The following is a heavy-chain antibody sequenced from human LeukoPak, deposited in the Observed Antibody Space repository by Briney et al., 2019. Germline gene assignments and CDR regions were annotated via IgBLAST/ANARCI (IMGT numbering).Heavy chain of an antibody. CDR2: ISGSDGST. Sequence: GGSLGLSCVASGFTFSSYAMNWVRQAPGKGLEWPSTISGSDGSTYYADSVKGRFTTSRDNSKNTLYLQMNSLRAEDTAVYYCAKDQRYYDSSGSPYYYYGMDVWGRGTTVTVSS. CDR1: GFTFSSYA. D-gene: IGHD3-22*01. V-gene: IGHV3-23*01. J-gene: IGHJ6*02. CDR3: AKDQRYYDSSGSPYYYYGMDV.